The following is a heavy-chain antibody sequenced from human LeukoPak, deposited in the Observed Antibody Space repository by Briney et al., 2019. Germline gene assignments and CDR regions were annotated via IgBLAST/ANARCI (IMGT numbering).Heavy chain of an antibody. J-gene: IGHJ5*02. V-gene: IGHV4-59*08. CDR2: IYYTGTT. CDR3: ARHYGP. Sequence: SETLSLTCTVSGGSISNYYWSWIRQPPGKALEWIGYIYYTGTTKYNPSLKSRATISLDTSKNQSSLKLNSVTAADTAVYYCARHYGPWGQGTLVTVSS. D-gene: IGHD3-10*01. CDR1: GGSISNYY.